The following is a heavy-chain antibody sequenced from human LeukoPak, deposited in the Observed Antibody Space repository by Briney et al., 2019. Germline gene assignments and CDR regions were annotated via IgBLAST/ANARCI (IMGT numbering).Heavy chain of an antibody. CDR3: ARSYSNHLFGMDV. D-gene: IGHD4-11*01. CDR2: IYSGGST. CDR1: GFTVSSYY. J-gene: IGHJ6*02. Sequence: GGSLRLSCAASGFTVSSYYMTWVRQAPGKGLEWGSVIYSGGSTYYADSVKGRVAISRDNSKHTVFLQMNSVRAEDTAVYYCARSYSNHLFGMDVWGQGTTVTVSS. V-gene: IGHV3-66*01.